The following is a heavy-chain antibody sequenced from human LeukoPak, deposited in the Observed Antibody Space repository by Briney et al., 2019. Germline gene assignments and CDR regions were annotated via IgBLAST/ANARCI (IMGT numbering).Heavy chain of an antibody. D-gene: IGHD4/OR15-4a*01. CDR3: ARAKWTMVPFDY. CDR1: GYTFTSYG. CDR2: ISAYNGNT. V-gene: IGHV1-18*01. Sequence: ASVKVSCKASGYTFTSYGISWVRQAPGQGLEWMGWISAYNGNTNYAQKLQGRVTMTTDTSTSTAYMELRRLRSDDTAVYYCARAKWTMVPFDYWGQGTLVTVSS. J-gene: IGHJ4*02.